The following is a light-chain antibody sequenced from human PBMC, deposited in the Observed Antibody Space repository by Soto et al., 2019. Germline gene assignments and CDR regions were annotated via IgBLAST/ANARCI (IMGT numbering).Light chain of an antibody. CDR3: QQYGSSSWT. Sequence: EIVLTQSPGTLSLSPGERATLSCRASQSVSSSYLAWYQQKPGQAPRLLIYGASSRATGIPDRFSGSGSGTDFTLNISRLEHEDFAVYYYQQYGSSSWTFGQGTKVEIK. CDR1: QSVSSSY. V-gene: IGKV3-20*01. CDR2: GAS. J-gene: IGKJ1*01.